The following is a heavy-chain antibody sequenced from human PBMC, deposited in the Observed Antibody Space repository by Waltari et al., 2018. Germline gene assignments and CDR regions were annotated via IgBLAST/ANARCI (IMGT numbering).Heavy chain of an antibody. CDR1: GGSISSSSYY. Sequence: QLQLQESGPGLVKPSETLSLTCPVSGGSISSSSYYWGWIRPPPGKGLGWIGSIYYGGSTSYHPALKSRVTISVDTSKNQFSLKLSSVTAADTAVYYCARQPPYCSSTSCYLAYFDYWGQGTLVTVSS. CDR3: ARQPPYCSSTSCYLAYFDY. D-gene: IGHD2-2*01. J-gene: IGHJ4*02. CDR2: IYYGGST. V-gene: IGHV4-39*01.